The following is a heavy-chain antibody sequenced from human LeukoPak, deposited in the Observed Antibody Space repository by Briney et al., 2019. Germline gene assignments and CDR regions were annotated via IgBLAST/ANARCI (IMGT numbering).Heavy chain of an antibody. D-gene: IGHD6-19*01. CDR1: GFTFSSYG. Sequence: GGSLRLSCAASGFTFSSYGMHWVRQAPGKGLEWVAFIRYDGSNKYYADSVKGRFTISRDNSKNTLYLQMNSLRAEDTAVYYCAKESSSGWYVYYYMVVWGKGTTVSISS. CDR3: AKESSSGWYVYYYMVV. CDR2: IRYDGSNK. V-gene: IGHV3-30*02. J-gene: IGHJ6*03.